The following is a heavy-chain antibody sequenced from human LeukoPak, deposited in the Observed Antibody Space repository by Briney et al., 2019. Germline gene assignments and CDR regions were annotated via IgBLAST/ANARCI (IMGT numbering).Heavy chain of an antibody. D-gene: IGHD3-10*01. CDR3: ARVKPGSAALDY. J-gene: IGHJ4*02. V-gene: IGHV3-53*01. CDR1: GFTFSSNY. CDR2: IYSGGST. Sequence: GGSLRLSCAASGFTFSSNYMSWVRQAPGKGLEWVSVIYSGGSTYYSDSVTGRLTISRDNSKNTLYHQMNSLRAEDTAVYYWARVKPGSAALDYWGQGTLVTVSS.